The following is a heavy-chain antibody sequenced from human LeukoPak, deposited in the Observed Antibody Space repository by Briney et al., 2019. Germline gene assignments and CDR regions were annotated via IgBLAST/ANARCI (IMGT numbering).Heavy chain of an antibody. CDR3: AKAWASSRDFDY. CDR1: GFTFSDYA. D-gene: IGHD6-13*01. CDR2: LSYDGVNK. V-gene: IGHV3-30-3*01. Sequence: GRSPRLSCAASGFTFSDYAMHWVRQAPGKGLEWVASLSYDGVNKYYADSVKGRFTISRDNSNNTLYLQVNGLRAEDTAVYYCAKAWASSRDFDYWGQGTLVTVSS. J-gene: IGHJ4*02.